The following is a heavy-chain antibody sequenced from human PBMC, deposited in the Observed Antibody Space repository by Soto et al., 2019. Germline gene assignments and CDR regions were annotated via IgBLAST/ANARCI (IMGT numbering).Heavy chain of an antibody. D-gene: IGHD2-2*01. J-gene: IGHJ6*02. CDR1: GYTFTSYG. V-gene: IGHV1-18*01. CDR2: ISAYNGNT. CDR3: ARVVPYYYYGMGV. Sequence: GASVQVSCKASGYTFTSYGISWVRQAPGQGLEWMGWISAYNGNTNFAQKLQGRVTMTTDTSTSTAYMELRSLRSDDTAVYYCARVVPYYYYGMGVWGQGTTVTVSS.